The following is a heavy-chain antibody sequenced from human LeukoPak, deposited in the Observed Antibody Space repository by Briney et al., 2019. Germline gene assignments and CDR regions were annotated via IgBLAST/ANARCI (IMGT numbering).Heavy chain of an antibody. J-gene: IGHJ4*02. CDR2: ISYDGSNK. CDR3: ARVRRRGIAAAGNIDY. V-gene: IGHV3-30-3*01. D-gene: IGHD6-13*01. CDR1: GFTFSSYA. Sequence: PGGSLRLSCAASGFTFSSYAMHWVRQAPGKGLEWVAVISYDGSNKYYADSAKGRFTISRDNSKNTLYLQMNSLRAEDTAVYYCARVRRRGIAAAGNIDYWGQGTLVTVSS.